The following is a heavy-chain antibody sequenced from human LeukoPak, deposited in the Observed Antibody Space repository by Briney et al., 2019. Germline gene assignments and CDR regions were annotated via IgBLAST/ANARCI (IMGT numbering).Heavy chain of an antibody. D-gene: IGHD1-26*01. CDR1: GGSISSSSYY. V-gene: IGHV4-39*07. J-gene: IGHJ4*02. CDR3: ARERGGSYCLDY. CDR2: IYYSGST. Sequence: SETLSLTCTVSGGSISSSSYYWGWIRQPPGKGLEWIGSIYYSGSTYYNPSLKSRVTISVDTSKNQFSLKLSSVTAADTAVYYCARERGGSYCLDYWGQGTLVTVSS.